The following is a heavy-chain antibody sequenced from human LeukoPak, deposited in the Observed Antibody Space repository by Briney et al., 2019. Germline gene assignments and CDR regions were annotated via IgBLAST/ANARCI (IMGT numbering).Heavy chain of an antibody. CDR2: INPNSGGT. CDR1: GYTFTGYY. Sequence: ASVKVSCKASGYTFTGYYMHWVRQAPGQGLEWMGWINPNSGGTNYAQKFQGRVTMTRETSISTAYMELSRLRSDDTAVYYCARDCSGGSCPFDYWGQGTLVTVSS. D-gene: IGHD2-15*01. CDR3: ARDCSGGSCPFDY. V-gene: IGHV1-2*02. J-gene: IGHJ4*02.